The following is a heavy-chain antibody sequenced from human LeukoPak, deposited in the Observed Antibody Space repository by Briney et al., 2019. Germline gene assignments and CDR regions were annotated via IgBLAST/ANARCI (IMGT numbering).Heavy chain of an antibody. J-gene: IGHJ4*02. CDR3: ATPIYYYGSGSYVIHFDY. D-gene: IGHD3-10*01. Sequence: ASVKVSCKVSGYTLTELSMHWVRQAPGKGLEWMGGFDPEDGETIYAQKFQGRVTMTEDTSIDTAYMELSSLRSEDTAVYYCATPIYYYGSGSYVIHFDYWGQGTLVTVSS. V-gene: IGHV1-24*01. CDR2: FDPEDGET. CDR1: GYTLTELS.